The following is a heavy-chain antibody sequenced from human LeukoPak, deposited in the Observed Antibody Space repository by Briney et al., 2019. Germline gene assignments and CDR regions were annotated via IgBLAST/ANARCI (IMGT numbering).Heavy chain of an antibody. Sequence: GGSLRLSCVATGFTFSSYSINWVRQAPGKGLEFISYINSNGNTIKYADSVEGRFTVSRDNAKNSLCLQMNSLRAEDTAVYYCASGQTALPYWGQGTLVTVSS. CDR1: GFTFSSYS. J-gene: IGHJ4*02. D-gene: IGHD5-18*01. CDR3: ASGQTALPY. CDR2: INSNGNTI. V-gene: IGHV3-48*01.